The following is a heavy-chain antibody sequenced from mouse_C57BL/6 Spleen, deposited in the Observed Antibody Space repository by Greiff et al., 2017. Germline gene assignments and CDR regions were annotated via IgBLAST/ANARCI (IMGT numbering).Heavy chain of an antibody. CDR3: ASWYYGSSYYFDY. J-gene: IGHJ2*01. CDR1: GFNIKDYY. D-gene: IGHD1-1*01. Sequence: DVKLQESGAELVKPGASVKLSCTASGFNIKDYYMHWVKQRTEQGLEWIGRIDPEDGATKYAPKFQGKATITADTSSNTAYLQLSSLTSEDTAVYYCASWYYGSSYYFDYWGQGTTLTVSS. V-gene: IGHV14-2*01. CDR2: IDPEDGAT.